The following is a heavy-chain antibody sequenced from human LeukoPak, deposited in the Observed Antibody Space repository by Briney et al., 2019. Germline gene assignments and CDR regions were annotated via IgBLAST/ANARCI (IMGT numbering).Heavy chain of an antibody. CDR2: INPNSGST. CDR1: GCTFLGYY. CDR3: ARHMTTADNWFDT. D-gene: IGHD1-1*01. J-gene: IGHJ5*02. V-gene: IGHV1-2*02. Sequence: GASVKVSFKATGCTFLGYYMHQVRQAPGQGHEWLGWINPNSGSTNYEQKFQGRVIMTRDTSISTAYMELSRLRSDDTAVYYCARHMTTADNWFDTCGQGTLVTVSS.